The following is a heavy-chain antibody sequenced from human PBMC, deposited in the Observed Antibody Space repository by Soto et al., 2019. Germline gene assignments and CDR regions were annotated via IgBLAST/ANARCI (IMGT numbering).Heavy chain of an antibody. D-gene: IGHD3-3*01. CDR3: ARSSGGNFGIIIEGSNWFDH. CDR2: INPHGGST. J-gene: IGHJ5*02. Sequence: XSVKSSFKAPGDTFTSYYLKWVRQAPGQGLEWMGVINPHGGSTKYAQKFQGRITMTRDTSRSTVYMELSSLRSDDTAIYYCARSSGGNFGIIIEGSNWFDHWGQGTLVTVSS. V-gene: IGHV1-46*01. CDR1: GDTFTSYY.